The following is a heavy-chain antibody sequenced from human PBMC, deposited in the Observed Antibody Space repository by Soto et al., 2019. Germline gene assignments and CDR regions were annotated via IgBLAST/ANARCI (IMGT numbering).Heavy chain of an antibody. D-gene: IGHD1-26*01. CDR1: GGSISSSSYY. CDR3: ARRVGATTNMNWFDP. J-gene: IGHJ5*02. CDR2: IYYSGST. Sequence: QLQLQESGPGLVKPSETLSLTCTVSGGSISSSSYYWGWIRQPPGKGLEWIGSIYYSGSTYYNPSLKSRVTLSVDTSKNQFSLKLSSVTAADTAVYYCARRVGATTNMNWFDPWGQGTLVTVSS. V-gene: IGHV4-39*01.